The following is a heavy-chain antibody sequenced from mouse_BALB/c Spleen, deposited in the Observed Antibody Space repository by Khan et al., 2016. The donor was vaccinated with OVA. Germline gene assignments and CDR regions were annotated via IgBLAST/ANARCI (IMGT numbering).Heavy chain of an antibody. V-gene: IGHV5-17*02. CDR1: GFTFSNFG. CDR3: ARDYYGSTWDY. D-gene: IGHD1-1*01. CDR2: ISSGSFTI. J-gene: IGHJ2*01. Sequence: EVELVESGGGLVQPGGSRKLSCAASGFTFSNFGMHWVRQAPEKGLEWVAFISSGSFTIYYADTVKGRFPISRDNPNNTLFLQMTSLRSEDTVMSYCARDYYGSTWDYWGQGTTLTVSS.